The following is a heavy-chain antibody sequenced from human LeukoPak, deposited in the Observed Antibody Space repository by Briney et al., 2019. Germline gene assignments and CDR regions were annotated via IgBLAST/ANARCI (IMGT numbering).Heavy chain of an antibody. V-gene: IGHV4-4*02. D-gene: IGHD5-12*01. CDR1: GGSVTSTNW. J-gene: IGHJ5*02. CDR3: AREIVATGDNWFDP. CDR2: VHLDGRT. Sequence: ASETLSLTCGVSGGSVTSTNWWTWVRQPPGKGLEWIGEVHLDGRTNYNPSLKSRLTMSVDLSENHISLKLTSVTAADTAVYYCAREIVATGDNWFDPWGQGTLVTVSS.